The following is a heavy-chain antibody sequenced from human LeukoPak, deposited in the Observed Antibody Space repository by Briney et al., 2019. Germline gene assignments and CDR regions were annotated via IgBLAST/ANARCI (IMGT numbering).Heavy chain of an antibody. J-gene: IGHJ5*02. CDR3: TRDSGTTGEVKFDP. CDR2: IYSSGTI. CDR1: GGSISSYY. D-gene: IGHD3-10*01. Sequence: SETLSLTCSVSGGSISSYYWSWIRQPAGKGLEWIGRIYSSGTITYNPSLQSRVTMSVDNSKNEFSLKMSSVTAADTAVYYCTRDSGTTGEVKFDPWGQGTLVAVSS. V-gene: IGHV4-4*07.